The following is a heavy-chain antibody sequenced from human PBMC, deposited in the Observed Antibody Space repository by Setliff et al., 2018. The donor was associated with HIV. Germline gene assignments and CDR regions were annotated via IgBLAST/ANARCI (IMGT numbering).Heavy chain of an antibody. CDR3: ARSSRGYCSGGSCYGFDP. Sequence: SETLSLTCTVSGGSISITSYYWSWIRQPPGKGLEWIGEINHSGSSNYNPSLKSRVTISVDTSKNQLSLNVTSVTAADTAVYYCARSSRGYCSGGSCYGFDPWGQGNLVTVSS. J-gene: IGHJ5*02. V-gene: IGHV4-39*07. D-gene: IGHD2-15*01. CDR1: GGSISITSYY. CDR2: INHSGSS.